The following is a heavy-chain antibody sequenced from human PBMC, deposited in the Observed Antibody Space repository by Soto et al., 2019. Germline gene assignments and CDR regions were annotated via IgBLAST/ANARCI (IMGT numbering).Heavy chain of an antibody. V-gene: IGHV3-74*01. CDR2: INSDGSST. D-gene: IGHD3-22*01. CDR3: ARAYYYDSSGYYYIF. J-gene: IGHJ4*02. CDR1: GFTFSSYW. Sequence: GGSLRLSCAASGFTFSSYWMHWVRQAPGKGLVWVSRINSDGSSTSYADSVKGRFTISRDNAKNTLHLQMNSLRAEDTAVYYCARAYYYDSSGYYYIFWGQGTLVTVSS.